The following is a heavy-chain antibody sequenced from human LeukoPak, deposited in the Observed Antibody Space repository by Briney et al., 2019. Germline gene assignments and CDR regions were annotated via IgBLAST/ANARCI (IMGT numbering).Heavy chain of an antibody. J-gene: IGHJ4*02. Sequence: LGESLKISCKGSGYSFTYYWIGWVRQMPGRGLEWMGIIYPADSDTRYSPSFQGQVTISADKSTSTAYLRWSSLKASDTAMYYCARQDGRALYYFDYWGQGTLVTVSS. CDR3: ARQDGRALYYFDY. V-gene: IGHV5-51*01. D-gene: IGHD5-24*01. CDR2: IYPADSDT. CDR1: GYSFTYYW.